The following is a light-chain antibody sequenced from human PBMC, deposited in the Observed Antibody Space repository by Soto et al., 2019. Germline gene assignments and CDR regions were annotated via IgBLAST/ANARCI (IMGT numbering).Light chain of an antibody. CDR1: SGSITSNY. CDR2: EDD. J-gene: IGLJ2*01. CDR3: QSYDTNSVV. V-gene: IGLV6-57*02. Sequence: NFMLTQPHSVSGSPGKTVTISCTGSSGSITSNYVQWYQQRQGSAPIIVLYEDDQRPSGVPDRFSGSIDRSSNSASLTISGLKTEDEADYYCQSYDTNSVVFGGGTKVTVL.